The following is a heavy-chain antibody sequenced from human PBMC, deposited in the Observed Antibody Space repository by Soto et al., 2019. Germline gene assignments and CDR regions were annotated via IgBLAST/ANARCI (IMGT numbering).Heavy chain of an antibody. CDR3: ARSYSYGYSPYYYYGMDV. Sequence: QVQLVESGGGVVQPGRSLRLSCAASGFTFSSYAMHWVRQAPGKGLEWVAVISYDGSNKYYADSVKGRFTISRDNSKNTLYLQMNSLRAEDTAVYYCARSYSYGYSPYYYYGMDVWGQGTTVTFSS. J-gene: IGHJ6*02. CDR2: ISYDGSNK. D-gene: IGHD5-18*01. V-gene: IGHV3-30-3*01. CDR1: GFTFSSYA.